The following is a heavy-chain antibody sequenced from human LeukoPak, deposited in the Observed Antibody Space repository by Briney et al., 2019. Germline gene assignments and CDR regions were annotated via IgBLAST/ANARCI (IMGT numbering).Heavy chain of an antibody. CDR1: GYTFSSNA. J-gene: IGHJ5*02. CDR2: INDGNGDT. CDR3: ARDTGLGRYYDSSGYFSAGRWFDP. Sequence: ASVTVSCKASGYTFSSNAIHWVRQARGQRLEGMGWINDGNGDTKYSQKFQGRVNITRDTSASTVYREMSSLRSEDTAVYYCARDTGLGRYYDSSGYFSAGRWFDPWGQGTLVTVSS. V-gene: IGHV1-3*01. D-gene: IGHD3-22*01.